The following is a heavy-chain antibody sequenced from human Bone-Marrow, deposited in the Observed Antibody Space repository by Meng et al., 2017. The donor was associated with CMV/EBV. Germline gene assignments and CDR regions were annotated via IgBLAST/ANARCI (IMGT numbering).Heavy chain of an antibody. V-gene: IGHV3-23*03. CDR3: AKDFTGDAVDLLYDMDV. CDR2: IYSGGSST. Sequence: GESLKISCAASGFTFSSYAMSWVRQAPGKGLEWVSVIYSGGSSTYYADSVKGRFTISRDNSKNTLYLQMNSLRAEDTAVYYCAKDFTGDAVDLLYDMDVWGPGTTVTVSS. CDR1: GFTFSSYA. D-gene: IGHD7-27*01. J-gene: IGHJ6*02.